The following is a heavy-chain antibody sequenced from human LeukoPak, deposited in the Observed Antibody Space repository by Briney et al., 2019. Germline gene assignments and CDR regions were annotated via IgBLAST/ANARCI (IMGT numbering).Heavy chain of an antibody. CDR3: ARDPNRLADYGGDYFDH. J-gene: IGHJ4*02. D-gene: IGHD4-23*01. V-gene: IGHV3-30*04. CDR2: ISNDGSHR. Sequence: GGSLRLSCAASGFTFSSFSMHWFRQAPGNGLNWVAVISNDGSHRYYADSVKGRFTISRDNSKNTLSLEMNTLRPEDTALFYCARDPNRLADYGGDYFDHWGQGTLVTVSS. CDR1: GFTFSSFS.